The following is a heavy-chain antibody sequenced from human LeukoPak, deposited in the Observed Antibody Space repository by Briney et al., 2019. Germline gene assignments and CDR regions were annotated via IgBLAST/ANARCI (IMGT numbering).Heavy chain of an antibody. Sequence: VASVKVSCKASGYTFTGYYMHWVRQAPGQGLEWMGWINPNGGGTNYAQKFQGRVTMTRDTSISTAYMELSRLRSDDTAVYYCARGLHIVVVPAATTFDYWGQGTLVTVSS. J-gene: IGHJ4*02. CDR1: GYTFTGYY. D-gene: IGHD2-2*01. CDR3: ARGLHIVVVPAATTFDY. CDR2: INPNGGGT. V-gene: IGHV1-2*02.